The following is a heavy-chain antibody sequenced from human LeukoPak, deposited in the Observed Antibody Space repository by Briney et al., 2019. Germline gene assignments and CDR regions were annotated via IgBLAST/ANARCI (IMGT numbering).Heavy chain of an antibody. Sequence: SVKVSCKASGGNFSSYAISWVRQAPGQGLEWMGRIIPILGIANYAQKFQGRVTITADKSTSTAYMELSSLRSEDTAVYYCAREIGEWSRDAFDIWGQGTMVTVSS. CDR2: IIPILGIA. J-gene: IGHJ3*02. D-gene: IGHD3-10*01. V-gene: IGHV1-69*04. CDR3: AREIGEWSRDAFDI. CDR1: GGNFSSYA.